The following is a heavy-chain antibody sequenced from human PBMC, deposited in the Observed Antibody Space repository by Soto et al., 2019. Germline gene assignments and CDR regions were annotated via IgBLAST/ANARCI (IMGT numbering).Heavy chain of an antibody. CDR2: ISAYNGNT. V-gene: IGHV1-18*01. J-gene: IGHJ4*02. D-gene: IGHD2-2*01. CDR1: GYTFTSYG. CDR3: ARDPSPDGSSTSCYVLYY. Sequence: ASVKVSCKASGYTFTSYGISWVRQAPGQGLEWMGWISAYNGNTNYAQKLQGRVTMTTDTSTSTAYMELRSLRSDDTAVYYCARDPSPDGSSTSCYVLYYWGQGTLVTVSS.